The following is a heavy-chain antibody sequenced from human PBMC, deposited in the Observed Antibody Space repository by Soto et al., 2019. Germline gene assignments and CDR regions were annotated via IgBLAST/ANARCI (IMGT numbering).Heavy chain of an antibody. V-gene: IGHV3-30-3*01. D-gene: IGHD5-12*01. J-gene: IGHJ4*02. Sequence: QVQLVESGGGVVQPGRSLRLSCAASGFTFSSYAMHWVRQAPGKGLEWVAVISYDGSNKYYADSVKGRFTISRDNSKNPLYLKMNSLRAEDTAVYYCARGGRLRHFDYWGQGTLVTASS. CDR1: GFTFSSYA. CDR3: ARGGRLRHFDY. CDR2: ISYDGSNK.